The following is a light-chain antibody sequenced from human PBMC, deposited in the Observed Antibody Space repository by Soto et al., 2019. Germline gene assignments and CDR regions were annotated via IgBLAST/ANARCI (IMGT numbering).Light chain of an antibody. CDR2: GAS. Sequence: IQFTQTPASLSACLLDRVSINCRASQAISNYLAWYQQKPGKAPNLLIYGASTLHSGVPSRFSGSVSGTDFTLTISSLQPEDFATYYCQQVNSYPNTFGQGTRLENK. J-gene: IGKJ5*01. CDR1: QAISNY. V-gene: IGKV1-9*01. CDR3: QQVNSYPNT.